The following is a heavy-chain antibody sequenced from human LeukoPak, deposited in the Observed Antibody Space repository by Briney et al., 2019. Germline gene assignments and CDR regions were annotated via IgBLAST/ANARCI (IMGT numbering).Heavy chain of an antibody. CDR2: ISSSSSYT. Sequence: GGSLRLSCAASGFTFSDYYMSWIRQAPGKGLEWVSYISSSSSYTNYADSVKGRFTISRDNAKNSLYLQMNSLRAEDTAVYYCARLNGGKGPHDYWGQGTLVTVSS. V-gene: IGHV3-11*03. CDR1: GFTFSDYY. CDR3: ARLNGGKGPHDY. D-gene: IGHD4-23*01. J-gene: IGHJ4*02.